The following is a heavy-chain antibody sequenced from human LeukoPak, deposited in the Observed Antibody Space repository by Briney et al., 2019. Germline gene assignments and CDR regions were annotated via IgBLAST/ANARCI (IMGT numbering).Heavy chain of an antibody. CDR1: GFTFSNYA. V-gene: IGHV3-23*01. Sequence: GGSLRLSCAASGFTFSNYAMTCVRQAPGKGLEWVSGISGSGGSTYYADSVKGRFTISRDNSMNTLYLQMNSLRAEDTAVYYCAKGGRSTGLDYWGQGTLVTVSS. CDR3: AKGGRSTGLDY. J-gene: IGHJ4*01. D-gene: IGHD1-1*01. CDR2: ISGSGGST.